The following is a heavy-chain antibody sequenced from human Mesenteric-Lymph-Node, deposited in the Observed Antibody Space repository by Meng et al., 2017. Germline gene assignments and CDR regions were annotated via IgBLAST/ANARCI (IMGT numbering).Heavy chain of an antibody. CDR1: GFTFSSYA. D-gene: IGHD4-17*01. Sequence: GESLKISCAASGFTFSSYAMHWVRQAPGKGLEWVAIIGYDGSNKYYADSVKGRFTISRDNSKNTLYLQMNSLRAEDTAVYYCARDPYGDYSGYWGQGTLVTVSS. CDR3: ARDPYGDYSGY. V-gene: IGHV3-33*01. CDR2: IGYDGSNK. J-gene: IGHJ4*02.